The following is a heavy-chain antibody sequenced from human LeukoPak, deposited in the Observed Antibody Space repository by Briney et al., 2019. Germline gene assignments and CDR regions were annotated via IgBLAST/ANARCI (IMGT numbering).Heavy chain of an antibody. CDR3: ARVSGYDWESFYDY. D-gene: IGHD5-12*01. J-gene: IGHJ4*02. CDR1: GGSFSGYY. CDR2: IYYSGST. Sequence: SQTLSLTCAVYGGSFSGYYWSWIRQPPGKGLEWIGYIYYSGSTNYNPSLKSRVTISVDTSKNQFSLKLSSVTAADTAVYYCARVSGYDWESFYDYWGQGTLVTVSS. V-gene: IGHV4-59*01.